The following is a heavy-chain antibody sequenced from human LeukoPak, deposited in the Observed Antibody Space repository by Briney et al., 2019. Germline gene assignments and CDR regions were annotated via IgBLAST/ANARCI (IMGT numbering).Heavy chain of an antibody. D-gene: IGHD3-22*01. CDR2: IYYSGST. Sequence: PSETLSPTCTVSGGSISSGDYYWSWIRQPPGKGLEWIGYIYYSGSTYYNPSLKSRVTISVDTSKNQFSLKLSSVTAAHTAVYYCARDMAPDSSGYYYGWFDPWGQGTLVTVSS. CDR3: ARDMAPDSSGYYYGWFDP. CDR1: GGSISSGDYY. V-gene: IGHV4-30-4*01. J-gene: IGHJ5*02.